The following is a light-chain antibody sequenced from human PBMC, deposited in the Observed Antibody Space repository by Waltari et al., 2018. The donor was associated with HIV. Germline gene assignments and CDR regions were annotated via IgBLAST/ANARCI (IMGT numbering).Light chain of an antibody. J-gene: IGLJ2*01. CDR2: DNN. CDR1: SPNIGNNY. V-gene: IGLV1-51*01. Sequence: QSVLTQPPSVSAAPGQKVTISCSGSSPNIGNNYVSWSQQLPGTAPKLLIYDNNKRPSGIPDRFSGSKSGTSATLGITGLQTGDEADYYCGTWDSSLSAGGVFGGGTKLTVL. CDR3: GTWDSSLSAGGV.